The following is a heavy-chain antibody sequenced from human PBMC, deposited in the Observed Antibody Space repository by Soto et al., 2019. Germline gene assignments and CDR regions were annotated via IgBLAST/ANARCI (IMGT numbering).Heavy chain of an antibody. CDR3: ARGPGGPDGPGDY. D-gene: IGHD2-15*01. CDR2: INAGNGNT. J-gene: IGHJ4*02. CDR1: GYTFTNYA. V-gene: IGHV1-3*01. Sequence: QVQLVQSGAEVKKPGASVKVSCKASGYTFTNYAMHWVRQAPGQRLEWMGWINAGNGNTKYSQKFQGRVTITRDTSASTAYMDLSSLRSEDTAVYYCARGPGGPDGPGDYWGQGTLVPVSS.